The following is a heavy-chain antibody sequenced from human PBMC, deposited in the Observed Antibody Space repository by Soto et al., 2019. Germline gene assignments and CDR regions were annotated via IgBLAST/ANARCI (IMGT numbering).Heavy chain of an antibody. CDR3: ARVVPGAEAWSGP. CDR1: GYTFSNYG. D-gene: IGHD2-2*01. J-gene: IGHJ5*02. Sequence: SVKVSCKTSGYTFSNYGITWVRQAPGQPLEWLGWISLYSDGTNYAQKFQGRVSMTTDTSTTTAYMELRSLRSDDTAVYYCARVVPGAEAWSGPWGQGTLVTGSS. V-gene: IGHV1-18*01. CDR2: ISLYSDGT.